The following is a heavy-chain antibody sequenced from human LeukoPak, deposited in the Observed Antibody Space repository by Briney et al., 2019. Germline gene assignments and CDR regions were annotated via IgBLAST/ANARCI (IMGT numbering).Heavy chain of an antibody. CDR3: ARHGIVVVPAVNYYYGMDV. CDR2: IYPGDSDT. J-gene: IGHJ6*02. V-gene: IGHV5-51*01. Sequence: GESLKISCEGSGYTFSTYWIGWVRQMPGKGLEWMGIIYPGDSDTRYSPSFQGQVTISADKSISTAYLQWSSLKASDTAMYYCARHGIVVVPAVNYYYGMDVWGQGTTVTVSS. D-gene: IGHD2-2*01. CDR1: GYTFSTYW.